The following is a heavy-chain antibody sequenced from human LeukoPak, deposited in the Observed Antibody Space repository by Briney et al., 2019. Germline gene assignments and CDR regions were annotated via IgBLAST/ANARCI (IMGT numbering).Heavy chain of an antibody. J-gene: IGHJ4*02. CDR2: INPNSGGT. V-gene: IGHV1-2*02. Sequence: GASVKVSCKASGYTFTGYYMHWVRQAPGQGLEWMGWINPNSGGTNYAQKFQGRVTMTRDTSISTAYMELSRLRSDDTDVYYCARGFGEYCSSTSCYTAYYFDYWGQGTLVTVSS. D-gene: IGHD2-2*02. CDR3: ARGFGEYCSSTSCYTAYYFDY. CDR1: GYTFTGYY.